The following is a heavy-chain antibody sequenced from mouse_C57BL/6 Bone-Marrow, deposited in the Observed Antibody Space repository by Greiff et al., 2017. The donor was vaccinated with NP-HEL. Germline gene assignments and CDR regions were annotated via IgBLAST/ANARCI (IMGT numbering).Heavy chain of an antibody. D-gene: IGHD2-1*01. CDR3: ARWGDGNYPWFAY. J-gene: IGHJ3*01. Sequence: QVQLQQSGPELVKPGASVKLSCKASGYTFTSYDINWVKQRPGQGLEWIGWIYPRDGSTKYTEQFKGKATLTVATSSSPAYMELHRLTSEDSAVYLCARWGDGNYPWFAYWGQGTLVTVSA. CDR1: GYTFTSYD. CDR2: IYPRDGST. V-gene: IGHV1-85*01.